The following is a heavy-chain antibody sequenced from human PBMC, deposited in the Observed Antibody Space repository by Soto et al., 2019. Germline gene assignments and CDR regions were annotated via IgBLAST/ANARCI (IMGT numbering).Heavy chain of an antibody. CDR1: GFTFSSYS. J-gene: IGHJ4*02. V-gene: IGHV3-48*02. CDR2: ISSSSSTI. Sequence: GGSLRLSCAASGFTFSSYSMNWVRQAPGKGLEWVSYISSSSSTIYYADSVKGRFTISRDNAKNSLYLQMNSLRDEDTAVYYCARNARYYYDSSGYYPIDYWGQGTLVTVSS. CDR3: ARNARYYYDSSGYYPIDY. D-gene: IGHD3-22*01.